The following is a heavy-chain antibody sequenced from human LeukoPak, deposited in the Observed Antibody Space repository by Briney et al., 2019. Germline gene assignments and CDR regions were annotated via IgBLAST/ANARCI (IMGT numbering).Heavy chain of an antibody. J-gene: IGHJ2*01. D-gene: IGHD2/OR15-2a*01. Sequence: PGGSLRLSCAASGFTFRSSSLNWVRQAPGKGLAWVSSITRQSTYIYYADSMKGRFTVSRDSDKNSLYLQMNSLRADDTAVYYCARAPSGENYFPWYFDLWGRGTLVTVSS. CDR3: ARAPSGENYFPWYFDL. V-gene: IGHV3-21*01. CDR1: GFTFRSSS. CDR2: ITRQSTYI.